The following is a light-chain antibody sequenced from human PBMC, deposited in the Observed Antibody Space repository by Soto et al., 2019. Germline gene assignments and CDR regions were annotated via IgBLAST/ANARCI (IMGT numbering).Light chain of an antibody. Sequence: DIQMTQSPSSLSASVGDTVTITCRASQSISLFLKWYQQKPGKAPKLLIYAASSLQSGVPSRFTGNGSGTDVTLTISSLQPEDFATYYCHQTDSIPETFGQGTKVEIK. CDR3: HQTDSIPET. J-gene: IGKJ1*01. CDR1: QSISLF. V-gene: IGKV1-39*01. CDR2: AAS.